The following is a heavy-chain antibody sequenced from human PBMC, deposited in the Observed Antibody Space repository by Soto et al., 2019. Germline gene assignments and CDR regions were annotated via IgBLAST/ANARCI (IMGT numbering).Heavy chain of an antibody. D-gene: IGHD3-9*01. J-gene: IGHJ5*02. V-gene: IGHV3-23*01. CDR2: ISGSGGST. Sequence: EVQLLESGGGLVQPGGSLRLSCAASGFTFSSYATSWVRQAPGKGLEWVSAISGSGGSTYYADSVKGRFTISRDNSKNTWYLQMNSLRAEDTAVYYCAKDGNPIPYLTGYYRLGWFDPWGQGTLVTVSS. CDR1: GFTFSSYA. CDR3: AKDGNPIPYLTGYYRLGWFDP.